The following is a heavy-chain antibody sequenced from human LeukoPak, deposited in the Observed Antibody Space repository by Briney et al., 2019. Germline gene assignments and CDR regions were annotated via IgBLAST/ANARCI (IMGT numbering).Heavy chain of an antibody. CDR1: GFTFSTHG. V-gene: IGHV3-30*02. CDR3: AKGVKHIVVLTAQHYFDY. J-gene: IGHJ4*02. D-gene: IGHD2-21*02. CDR2: IRHDGSNK. Sequence: PGGTLRLSCAGSGFTFSTHGMNWVRQAPGKGLEWVTFIRHDGSNKYYADSVKGRFTISRDNSKNTLYLQMNTLRAEDTAVYYCAKGVKHIVVLTAQHYFDYWGQGTLVTVSS.